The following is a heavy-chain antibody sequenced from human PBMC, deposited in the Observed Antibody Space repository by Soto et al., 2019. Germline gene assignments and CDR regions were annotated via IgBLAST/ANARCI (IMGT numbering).Heavy chain of an antibody. Sequence: QVQLQQWGAGLLKPSETLSLTCAVYGGSFSGYYWSWIRQPPGKGLEWIGEINHSGSTNYNPSLKCRVNTSVDTSKNQFSLKLSSVTAADTAVYYCARGHVLRFLEGRAKPYYYYYGMDVWGQGTTVTVSS. J-gene: IGHJ6*02. CDR3: ARGHVLRFLEGRAKPYYYYYGMDV. CDR2: INHSGST. D-gene: IGHD3-3*01. CDR1: GGSFSGYY. V-gene: IGHV4-34*01.